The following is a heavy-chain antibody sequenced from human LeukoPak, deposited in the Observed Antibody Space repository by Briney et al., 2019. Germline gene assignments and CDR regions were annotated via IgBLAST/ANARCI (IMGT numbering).Heavy chain of an antibody. Sequence: SETLSLTCTVSGGSISSYYWSWIRQPPGKGLEWIGYIYYSGSTNYNPSLKSRVTISVDTSKNQFSLKLSSVTAADTAVYYCVREGPYDYSNYVHWFDPWGQGTLVTVSS. J-gene: IGHJ5*02. D-gene: IGHD4-11*01. V-gene: IGHV4-59*01. CDR3: VREGPYDYSNYVHWFDP. CDR2: IYYSGST. CDR1: GGSISSYY.